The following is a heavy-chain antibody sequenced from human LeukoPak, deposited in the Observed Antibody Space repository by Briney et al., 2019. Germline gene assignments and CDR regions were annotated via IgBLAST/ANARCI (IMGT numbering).Heavy chain of an antibody. CDR2: ISAYNGNT. CDR3: AREFRSGSYSEFDY. Sequence: ASVKVSCKASGYTFTSNGISWVRQAPGQGPEWMGWISAYNGNTNYAQKLQGRVTMTTDTSTSTAYMELRSLRSDDTAVYYCAREFRSGSYSEFDYWGQGTLVTVSS. D-gene: IGHD1-26*01. J-gene: IGHJ4*02. V-gene: IGHV1-18*01. CDR1: GYTFTSNG.